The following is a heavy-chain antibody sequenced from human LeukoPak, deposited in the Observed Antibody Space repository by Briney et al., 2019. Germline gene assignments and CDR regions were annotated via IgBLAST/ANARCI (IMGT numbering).Heavy chain of an antibody. D-gene: IGHD6-19*01. CDR3: ATYSSGWVGAFDI. J-gene: IGHJ3*02. CDR1: GFTFDDYA. V-gene: IGHV3-9*01. CDR2: ISWESGSI. Sequence: KTGGSLRLSCAASGFTFDDYAMHWVRHAPGKGLEWVSGISWESGSIGYADSVKGRFTISRDNSKNTLYLQMNSLRAEDTAVYYCATYSSGWVGAFDIWGQGTMVTVSS.